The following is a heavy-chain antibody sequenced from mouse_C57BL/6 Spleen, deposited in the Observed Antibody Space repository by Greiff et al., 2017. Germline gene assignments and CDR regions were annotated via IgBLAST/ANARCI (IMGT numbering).Heavy chain of an antibody. V-gene: IGHV1-64*01. CDR1: GYTFTSYW. J-gene: IGHJ2*01. Sequence: QVQLQQPGAELVKPGASVKLSCKASGYTFTSYWMHWVKQRPGQGLEWIGMIHPNSGSTNYNEKFKSKATLTVDKSSSTAYMQLSSLTSEDSAVYYCALPHPRSYFDYWGQGTTLTVSS. CDR2: IHPNSGST. CDR3: ALPHPRSYFDY.